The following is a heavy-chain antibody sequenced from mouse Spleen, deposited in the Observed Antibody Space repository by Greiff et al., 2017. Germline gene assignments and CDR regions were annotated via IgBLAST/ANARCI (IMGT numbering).Heavy chain of an antibody. V-gene: IGHV1-69*01. CDR2: IDPSDSYT. J-gene: IGHJ4*01. Sequence: VQLQQPGAELVMPGASVKLSCKASGYTFTSYWMHWVKQRPGQGLEWIGEIDPSDSYTNYNQKFKGKATLTVDKSSSTAYMQLSSLTSEDSAVYYCARGDGDLPYAMDYWGQGTSVTVSS. CDR1: GYTFTSYW. D-gene: IGHD2-13*01. CDR3: ARGDGDLPYAMDY.